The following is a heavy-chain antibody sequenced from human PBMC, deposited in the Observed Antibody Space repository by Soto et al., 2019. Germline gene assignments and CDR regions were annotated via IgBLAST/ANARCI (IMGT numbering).Heavy chain of an antibody. CDR2: IYYSGST. CDR3: AREHVGYYDSSGYYSRYYGMDV. V-gene: IGHV4-30-4*08. D-gene: IGHD3-22*01. J-gene: IGHJ6*02. CDR1: CGSISSGDYY. Sequence: SETLSLTCPVSCGSISSGDYYWSLLRQPPGKGLEWIGYIYYSGSTYYNPSLKSRVTISVDTSKNQFSLKLSSVAAADTAVYYCAREHVGYYDSSGYYSRYYGMDVWGQGTTVTVSS.